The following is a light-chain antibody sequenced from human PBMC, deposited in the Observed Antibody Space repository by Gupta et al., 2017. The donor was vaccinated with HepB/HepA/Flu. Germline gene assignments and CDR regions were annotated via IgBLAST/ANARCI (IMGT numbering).Light chain of an antibody. CDR1: QSGSHGSNNVNY. J-gene: IGKJ2*02. CDR2: WAS. Sequence: DIVLTQSLDFLAVSLGERATINCKSSQSGSHGSNNVNYLAWYQQKAGQPPKLLIFWASTRESGVPDRFSGSGSGTEFTLTIGSLQAEDVATYYCKQDYTSPGTFGQGTKVETK. CDR3: KQDYTSPGT. V-gene: IGKV4-1*01.